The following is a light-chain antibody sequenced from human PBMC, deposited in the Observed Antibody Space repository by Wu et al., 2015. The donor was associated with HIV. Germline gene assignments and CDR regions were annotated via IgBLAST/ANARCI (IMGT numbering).Light chain of an antibody. CDR2: QAS. CDR3: QQYDTYRDYS. V-gene: IGKV1-5*03. J-gene: IGKJ2*03. Sequence: DIQMTQSPSTLSASVGDRVTITCRASQTISTWLAWHQQKPGKAPKLLIYQASILQSGVPSRFSGSGSGTDFTLTISNLQPDDFAFYYCQQYDTYRDYSFGQGTKLEVK. CDR1: QTISTW.